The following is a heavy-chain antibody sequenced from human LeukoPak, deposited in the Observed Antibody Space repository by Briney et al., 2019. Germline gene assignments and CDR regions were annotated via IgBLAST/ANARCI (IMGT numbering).Heavy chain of an antibody. CDR1: GGTFSSYA. V-gene: IGHV1-69*05. J-gene: IGHJ4*02. CDR3: AREPYGSGSQPVDY. CDR2: IIPIFGTA. D-gene: IGHD3-10*01. Sequence: GSSLKVSCKASGGTFSSYAISWVRQAPGQGLEWMGRIIPIFGTANYAQKCQGRVTITTDESTSTAYMELSSLRSEDTAVYYCAREPYGSGSQPVDYWGQGTLVTVSS.